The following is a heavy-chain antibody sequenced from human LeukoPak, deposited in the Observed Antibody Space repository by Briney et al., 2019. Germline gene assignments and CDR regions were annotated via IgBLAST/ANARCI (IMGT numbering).Heavy chain of an antibody. CDR3: ARGPYSSSSGWFDP. CDR1: GYTFTGYY. CDR2: INPNSGGT. V-gene: IGHV1-2*02. D-gene: IGHD6-6*01. J-gene: IGHJ5*02. Sequence: VVSVKVSCKASGYTFTGYYMHWVRQAPGQGLEWMGWINPNSGGTNYAQKFQGRVTMTRDTSISTAYMELSRLRSDDTAVYYCARGPYSSSSGWFDPWGQGTLVTVSS.